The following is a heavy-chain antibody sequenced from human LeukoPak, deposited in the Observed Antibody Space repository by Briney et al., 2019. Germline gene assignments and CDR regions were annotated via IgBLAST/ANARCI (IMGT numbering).Heavy chain of an antibody. D-gene: IGHD1-26*01. CDR1: GGSFSGYY. CDR3: ARARGSYSFDY. V-gene: IGHV3-11*01. Sequence: LSLTCAVYGGSFSGYYWSWIRQAPGKGLEWVSYISTSGSSTHYAESVKGRFTISRDNAKNSLYLQMNSLRAEDTAVYYCARARGSYSFDYWGQGTLVTVSS. J-gene: IGHJ4*02. CDR2: ISTSGSST.